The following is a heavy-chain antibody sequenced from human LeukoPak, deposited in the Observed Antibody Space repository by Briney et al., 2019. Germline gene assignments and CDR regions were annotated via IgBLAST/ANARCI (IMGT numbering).Heavy chain of an antibody. J-gene: IGHJ4*02. CDR1: GFTFGSHA. V-gene: IGHV3-23*01. CDR2: IFGSGGSP. D-gene: IGHD5-18*01. Sequence: GGSLRLSCEASGFTFGSHAMYWVRQAPGKGLEWVAGIFGSGGSPHYADSVEGRFTISRDNSRNTVYLQINSLRAEDTAVYYCGKTTVGYSSGQKPAWPVDYWGQGTLVTVSS. CDR3: GKTTVGYSSGQKPAWPVDY.